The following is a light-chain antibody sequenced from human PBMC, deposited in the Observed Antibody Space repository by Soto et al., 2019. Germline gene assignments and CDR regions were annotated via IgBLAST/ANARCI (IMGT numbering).Light chain of an antibody. Sequence: QSVMTQPPSASGTPGQRVTISCSGSSSNIGSKTVNWYQQPPGTAPKLLIYGSDRRPSEVPDRFSGSQFGTSAALAFSGPQFEDEADDYCAAWDDSLNGDVFGTWTKVTVL. CDR1: SSNIGSKT. CDR2: GSD. CDR3: AAWDDSLNGDV. V-gene: IGLV1-44*01. J-gene: IGLJ1*01.